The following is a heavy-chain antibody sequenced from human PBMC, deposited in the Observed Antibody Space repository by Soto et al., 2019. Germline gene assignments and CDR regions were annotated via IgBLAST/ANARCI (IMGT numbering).Heavy chain of an antibody. CDR2: ISSNRSTK. J-gene: IGHJ5*02. CDR1: GFTFSSYS. Sequence: GGSLRLSCAASGFTFSSYSMSWVRQAPGKGLEWVSYISSNRSTKNHGESVKSQFTSSRDNAKNSLYLQMNSLRDEDTAVYYCARGTAWFGELLAGYWFDPWGQGTLVTVSS. V-gene: IGHV3-48*02. D-gene: IGHD3-10*01. CDR3: ARGTAWFGELLAGYWFDP.